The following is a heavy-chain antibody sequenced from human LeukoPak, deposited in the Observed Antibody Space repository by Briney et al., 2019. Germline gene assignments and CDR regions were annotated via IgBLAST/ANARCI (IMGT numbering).Heavy chain of an antibody. CDR3: ASAVGATDYFDY. J-gene: IGHJ4*02. V-gene: IGHV4-34*01. CDR2: INHSGST. D-gene: IGHD1-26*01. Sequence: PSETLSLTCAVYGGSFSGYYWSWIRQPPGKGLEWIGEINHSGSTNYNPSLKSRVTISVDTSKNQFSLRLSSVTAADTAVYYCASAVGATDYFDYWGQGTLVTVSS. CDR1: GGSFSGYY.